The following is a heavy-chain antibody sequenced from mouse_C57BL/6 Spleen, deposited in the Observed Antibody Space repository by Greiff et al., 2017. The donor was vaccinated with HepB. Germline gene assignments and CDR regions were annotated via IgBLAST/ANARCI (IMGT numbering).Heavy chain of an antibody. CDR2: IYPGDGDT. CDR3: ARNYGSSYRYFDV. D-gene: IGHD1-1*01. CDR1: GYAFSSYW. J-gene: IGHJ1*03. Sequence: QVQLQQSGAELVKPGASVKISCKASGYAFSSYWMNWVKQRPGKGLEWIGQIYPGDGDTNYNGKFKGKATLTAEKSSSTAYMQLSSLTSEDSAVYFCARNYGSSYRYFDVWGTGTTVTVSS. V-gene: IGHV1-80*01.